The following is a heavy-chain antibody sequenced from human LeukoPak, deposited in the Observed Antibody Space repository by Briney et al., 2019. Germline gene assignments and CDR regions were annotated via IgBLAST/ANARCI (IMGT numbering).Heavy chain of an antibody. CDR3: ARVNRDIRFGELIDY. J-gene: IGHJ4*02. CDR1: GYTFTSYG. D-gene: IGHD3-10*01. Sequence: ASVKVSCKASGYTFTSYGISWVRQAPGQGLEWMGWISAYNGNTNYAQKLQGRITMTTDTSTSTAYMELRSLRSDDTAVYYCARVNRDIRFGELIDYWGQGTLVTVSS. V-gene: IGHV1-18*01. CDR2: ISAYNGNT.